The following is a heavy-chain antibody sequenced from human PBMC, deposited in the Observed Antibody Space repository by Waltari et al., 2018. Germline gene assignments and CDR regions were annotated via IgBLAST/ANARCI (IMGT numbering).Heavy chain of an antibody. CDR2: IYPDDFDI. D-gene: IGHD3-3*01. J-gene: IGHJ3*02. Sequence: EVQLVQSGAEVKRTGESLKISCQGSGYTFAEYWIGWVRQMTGKGLEWMGTIYPDDFDIKYSPSFQGHVTISADKSISTAYLQWSSLEATDTAMYYCAVSLKGIYLSSRHYRSGGAFDIWGQGTLITVSS. CDR1: GYTFAEYW. V-gene: IGHV5-51*01. CDR3: AVSLKGIYLSSRHYRSGGAFDI.